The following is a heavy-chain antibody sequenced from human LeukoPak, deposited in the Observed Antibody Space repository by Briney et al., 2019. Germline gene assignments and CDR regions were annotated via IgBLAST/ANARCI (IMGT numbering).Heavy chain of an antibody. CDR3: AREIGYDSSGEDKGLFDY. J-gene: IGHJ4*02. V-gene: IGHV1-3*01. CDR1: GYTFTSYA. D-gene: IGHD3-22*01. CDR2: INAGNGNT. Sequence: GASVKVSCKASGYTFTSYAMHWVRQAPGQRLEWMGWINAGNGNTKYSQKFQGRVAITRDTSASTAYMELSSLRSEDTAVYYCAREIGYDSSGEDKGLFDYWGQGTLVTVSS.